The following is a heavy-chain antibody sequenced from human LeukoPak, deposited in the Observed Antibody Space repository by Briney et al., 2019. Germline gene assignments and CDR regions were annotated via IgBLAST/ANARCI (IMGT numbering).Heavy chain of an antibody. CDR1: GYTFTGYY. J-gene: IGHJ5*02. CDR3: ARGGIENGDYVEGNWFDP. D-gene: IGHD4-17*01. CDR2: INPNSGGT. V-gene: IGHV1-2*02. Sequence: GASVNVSCKASGYTFTGYYMHWVRQAPGQGLEWMGWINPNSGGTNSAQKLQGRVTMTTDTSTSTAYMELRSLRSDDTAVYYCARGGIENGDYVEGNWFDPWGQGTLVTVSS.